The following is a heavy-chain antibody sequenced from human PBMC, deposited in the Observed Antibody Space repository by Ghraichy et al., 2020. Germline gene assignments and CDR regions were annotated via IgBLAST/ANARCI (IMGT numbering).Heavy chain of an antibody. J-gene: IGHJ4*02. CDR1: GGSISSGSYY. D-gene: IGHD3-3*01. CDR2: IYTSGST. CDR3: AREPNYDFWSGLFDY. V-gene: IGHV4-61*02. Sequence: SETLSLTCNVSGGSISSGSYYWSWIRQPAGKGLEWIGRIYTSGSTNYNPSLKSRVTLSVDTSKNQFSLKLSSVTAADTAVYYCAREPNYDFWSGLFDYWGQGTLVTVSS.